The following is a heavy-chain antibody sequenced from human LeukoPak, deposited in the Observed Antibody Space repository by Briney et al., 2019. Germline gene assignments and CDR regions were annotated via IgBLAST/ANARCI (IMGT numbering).Heavy chain of an antibody. D-gene: IGHD3-10*01. J-gene: IGHJ4*02. CDR2: IYYSGST. Sequence: SETLSLTCTVSGGSISSYYWSWIRQPPGKGLEWIGYIYYSGSTNYNPSLKSRVTISVDTSKNQFSLKLSSVTAADTAVYYCARDYKGSGKTGDYWGQGTLVTVSS. CDR3: ARDYKGSGKTGDY. CDR1: GGSISSYY. V-gene: IGHV4-59*01.